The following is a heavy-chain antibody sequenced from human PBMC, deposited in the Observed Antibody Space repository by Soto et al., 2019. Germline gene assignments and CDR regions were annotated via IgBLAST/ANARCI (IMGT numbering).Heavy chain of an antibody. J-gene: IGHJ4*02. CDR1: GGTFSSYA. Sequence: QVQLVQSGAEVKKPGSSVKVSCKASGGTFSSYAISWVRQAPGQGLEWMGGIIPIFGTANYAQKFQGRVTITADKSTSTAYMELSSLRSEDTAVYYCARGRYDILTGYYASFDYWGQGTLVTGSS. CDR3: ARGRYDILTGYYASFDY. V-gene: IGHV1-69*06. D-gene: IGHD3-9*01. CDR2: IIPIFGTA.